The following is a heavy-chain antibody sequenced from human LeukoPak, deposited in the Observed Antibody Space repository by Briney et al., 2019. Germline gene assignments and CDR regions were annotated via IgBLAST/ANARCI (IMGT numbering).Heavy chain of an antibody. CDR2: INPNSGGT. D-gene: IGHD2-2*01. CDR3: ARDWGIVVVPAAADDY. CDR1: GYTFTGYY. V-gene: IGHV1-2*02. J-gene: IGHJ4*02. Sequence: GASVKVSCKASGYTFTGYYMHWVRQAPGQGLEWMGWINPNSGGTNYAQKFQGRVTMTRDTSISTAYMELSRLRSDDTAVYYCARDWGIVVVPAAADDYWRQETLVTVSS.